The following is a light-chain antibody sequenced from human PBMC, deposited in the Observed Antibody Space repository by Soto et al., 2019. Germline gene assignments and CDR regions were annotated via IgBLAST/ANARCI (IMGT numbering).Light chain of an antibody. Sequence: EIVITQSPFTLSVSPGERATLSCRASQSVSSNLAWYQQKPGQAPRLLIYGASTRATGIPARFSGSGSGTEFTLTISSLQSEDFAVYYCQQYNNWPPLFGQGTKVDIK. V-gene: IGKV3-15*01. CDR3: QQYNNWPPL. J-gene: IGKJ1*01. CDR1: QSVSSN. CDR2: GAS.